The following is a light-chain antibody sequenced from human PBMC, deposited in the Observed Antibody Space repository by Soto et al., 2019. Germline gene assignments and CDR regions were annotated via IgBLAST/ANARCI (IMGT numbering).Light chain of an antibody. CDR2: KAS. J-gene: IGKJ1*01. V-gene: IGKV1-5*03. CDR1: QTISSW. Sequence: DIPLTQSPSTLSGSVGDRVTNSCRASQTISSWLAWYQQKPGKAPKLLIYKASTLKSGVPSRFSGSGSGTEFTLTISSLQPDDSATYYCQQYKTYWTFGQGTKVDIK. CDR3: QQYKTYWT.